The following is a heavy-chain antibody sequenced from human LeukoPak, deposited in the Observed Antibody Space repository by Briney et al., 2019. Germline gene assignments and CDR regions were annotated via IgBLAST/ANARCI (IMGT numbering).Heavy chain of an antibody. CDR3: SRSRGLDLHYYYYMDV. J-gene: IGHJ6*03. Sequence: SGVSLRLSCAASGFTFSSYAMHWVRQAPGGGREAVSTINSNGGSTNYANSVKGRFTISRDNSKNTLYLQMVSLRGEDMAVYFCSRSRGLDLHYYYYMDVWGKGTTVTVSS. CDR2: INSNGGST. D-gene: IGHD3-10*01. V-gene: IGHV3-64*01. CDR1: GFTFSSYA.